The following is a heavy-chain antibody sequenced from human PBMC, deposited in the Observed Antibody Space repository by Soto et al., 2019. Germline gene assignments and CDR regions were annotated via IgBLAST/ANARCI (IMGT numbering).Heavy chain of an antibody. V-gene: IGHV4-34*01. D-gene: IGHD3-10*01. CDR2: IKHSGGT. CDR3: ERTYYYRSGTYFAWFDP. CDR1: GGSFSGYY. Sequence: QVRLKQRGAGLLKPSETLSLTCDVYGGSFSGYYWSWIRQSPGKGLEWIGQIKHSGGTNYNPLLKSRVTISVDTPNNQFSLKLSSVTAAYTAVYFCERTYYYRSGTYFAWFDPWGQGTLVTVSS. J-gene: IGHJ5*02.